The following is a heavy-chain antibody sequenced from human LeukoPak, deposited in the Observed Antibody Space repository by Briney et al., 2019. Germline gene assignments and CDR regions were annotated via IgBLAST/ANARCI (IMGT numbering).Heavy chain of an antibody. V-gene: IGHV1-18*01. CDR1: GGTFSSYA. J-gene: IGHJ4*02. CDR3: ARYGAVTANFDY. Sequence: GSSVKVSCKASGGTFSSYAISWVRQAPGQGLEWMGWISAYNGNTNYAQKLQGRVTMTTDTSTSTAYMELRSLRSDDTAVYYCARYGAVTANFDYWGQGTLVTVSS. CDR2: ISAYNGNT. D-gene: IGHD2-21*02.